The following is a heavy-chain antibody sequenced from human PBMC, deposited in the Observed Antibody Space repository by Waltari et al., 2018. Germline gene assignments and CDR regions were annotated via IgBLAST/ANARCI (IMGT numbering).Heavy chain of an antibody. CDR2: IWYDGSNK. D-gene: IGHD2-15*01. V-gene: IGHV3-33*01. CDR3: ARDRLLYGFDY. CDR1: GFTFSSYG. J-gene: IGHJ4*02. Sequence: QVQLVESGGGVVQPGRSLRLSCAASGFTFSSYGMHWVRQAPGKGLGWGAVIWYDGSNKYYADSVKGRFTISRDNSKNTLYLQMNSLRAEDTAVYYCARDRLLYGFDYWGQGTLVTVSS.